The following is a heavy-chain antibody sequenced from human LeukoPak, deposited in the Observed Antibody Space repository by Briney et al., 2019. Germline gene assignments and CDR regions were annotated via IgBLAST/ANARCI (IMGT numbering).Heavy chain of an antibody. D-gene: IGHD4-17*01. Sequence: GGSLRLSCAAFGFIFRIYWMTWVRQAPGKGLEWVANIKQDGSEKYYVDSVKGRFTISRDNAKNSLYLEMNSLRDEDTAVYYCATPYGDYVHYWGQGTLVTVSS. V-gene: IGHV3-7*01. CDR1: GFIFRIYW. CDR3: ATPYGDYVHY. J-gene: IGHJ4*02. CDR2: IKQDGSEK.